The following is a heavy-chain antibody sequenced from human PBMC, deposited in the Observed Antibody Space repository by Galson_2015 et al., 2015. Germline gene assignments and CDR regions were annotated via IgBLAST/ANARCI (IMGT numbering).Heavy chain of an antibody. CDR2: ISAYNGNT. J-gene: IGHJ4*02. V-gene: IGHV1-18*01. CDR3: ATPSGGTDDYGDLYYFDY. Sequence: SVKVSCKASGYTFTSYGISWVRQAPGQGLEWMGWISAYNGNTNYAQKLQGRVTMTTDTSTSTAYMELSSLRSEDTAVYYCATPSGGTDDYGDLYYFDYWGQGTLVTVSS. CDR1: GYTFTSYG. D-gene: IGHD4-17*01.